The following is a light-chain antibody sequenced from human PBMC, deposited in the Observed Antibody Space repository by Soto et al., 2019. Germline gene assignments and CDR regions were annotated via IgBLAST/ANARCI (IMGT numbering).Light chain of an antibody. Sequence: QSALTQPASVSGSPVQSIAISCTGTSSDAGGYNYVSWYQQHPGKAPKLMIFEVSYQPSGVSNRFSGSKSVNTASLTISGLQAEDEADYYCSPYTGSSINTVVFGGGTKLTVL. CDR2: EVS. J-gene: IGLJ2*01. V-gene: IGLV2-14*01. CDR3: SPYTGSSINTVV. CDR1: SSDAGGYNY.